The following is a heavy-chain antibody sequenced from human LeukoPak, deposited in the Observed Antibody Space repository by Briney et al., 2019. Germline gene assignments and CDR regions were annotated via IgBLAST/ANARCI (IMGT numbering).Heavy chain of an antibody. CDR1: GFTFSSYG. CDR3: ARDVAPYDSSGYWNWFDP. Sequence: GALRLSCAASGFTFSSYGMHWVRQAPGKGLEWVAVISYDGSNKYYADSVKGRFTISRDNSKNTLYLQMNSLRAEDTAVYYCARDVAPYDSSGYWNWFDPWGQGTLVTVSS. D-gene: IGHD3-22*01. V-gene: IGHV3-30*03. CDR2: ISYDGSNK. J-gene: IGHJ5*02.